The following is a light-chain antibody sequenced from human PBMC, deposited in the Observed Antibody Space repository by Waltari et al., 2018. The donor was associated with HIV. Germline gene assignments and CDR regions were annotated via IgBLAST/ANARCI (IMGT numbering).Light chain of an antibody. V-gene: IGLV1-47*01. Sequence: QSVLTQPPSASGTPGQRVTISCSGRNSNIGSTHVYWYQQLPGPTPKLLIYRNNQRPAGVPERFSGSRSGTSASLAISGLRSEDEADYYCAAWDDSLSGRVFGGGTKVTVL. CDR2: RNN. CDR3: AAWDDSLSGRV. J-gene: IGLJ3*02. CDR1: NSNIGSTH.